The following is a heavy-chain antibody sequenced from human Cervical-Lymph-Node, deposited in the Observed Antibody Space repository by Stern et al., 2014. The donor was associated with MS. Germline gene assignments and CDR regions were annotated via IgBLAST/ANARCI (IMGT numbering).Heavy chain of an antibody. D-gene: IGHD5-24*01. J-gene: IGHJ6*02. CDR1: GGTFSSYA. CDR2: IIPFFGTA. CDR3: ATRDMATVTNYYYGMDV. V-gene: IGHV1-69*01. Sequence: VKLEESGAEVKKPGSSVKVSCKASGGTFSSYAISWVRQAPGQGLEWMGGIIPFFGTANYLQRFQGIVTITADESTTTAYMELSSLRSEDTAVYYCATRDMATVTNYYYGMDVWGQGTTVIVSS.